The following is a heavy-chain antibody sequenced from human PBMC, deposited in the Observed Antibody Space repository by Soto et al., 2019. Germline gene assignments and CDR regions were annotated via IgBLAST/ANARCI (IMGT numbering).Heavy chain of an antibody. V-gene: IGHV1-69*13. D-gene: IGHD3-3*01. CDR3: ANSDFYYYGMDV. CDR1: GYTFPSSG. J-gene: IGHJ6*02. CDR2: IIPIFGTA. Sequence: SVKVSCKASGYTFPSSGISWVRQAPGQGLEWMGGIIPIFGTANYAQKFQGRVTITADESTSTAYMELSSLRSEDTAVYYCANSDFYYYGMDVWGQGTTVTV.